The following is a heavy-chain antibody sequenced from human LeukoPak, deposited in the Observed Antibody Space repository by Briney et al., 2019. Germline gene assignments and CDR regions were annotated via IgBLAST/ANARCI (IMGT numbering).Heavy chain of an antibody. D-gene: IGHD3-10*01. V-gene: IGHV3-30*14. CDR3: ARETYGSGSLGS. CDR1: GFTFSSYA. J-gene: IGHJ5*02. Sequence: GRSLRLSCAASGFTFSSYAMHWVRQAPGKGLEWVAVISYDGSSKYYADSVKGRFTISRDNSKNTLYLQMNSLRAEDTAVYYCARETYGSGSLGSWGQGTLVTVSS. CDR2: ISYDGSSK.